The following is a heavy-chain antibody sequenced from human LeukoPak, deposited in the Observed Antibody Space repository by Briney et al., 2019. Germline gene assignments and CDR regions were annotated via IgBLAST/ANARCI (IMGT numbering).Heavy chain of an antibody. Sequence: PSETLSLTCTVSGGSISSYYWSWIRQPPGKGLEWIGYIYYSGSTNYNPSLKSRVTISVDTSKNQFSLKLSSVTAADTAVYYCARVRLHLYDSSGYALGYFDYWGQGTLVTVSS. V-gene: IGHV4-59*01. J-gene: IGHJ4*02. CDR2: IYYSGST. CDR1: GGSISSYY. CDR3: ARVRLHLYDSSGYALGYFDY. D-gene: IGHD3-22*01.